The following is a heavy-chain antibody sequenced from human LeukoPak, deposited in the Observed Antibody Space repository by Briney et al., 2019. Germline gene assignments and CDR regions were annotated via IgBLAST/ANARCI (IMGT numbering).Heavy chain of an antibody. CDR3: ARVYGPAYSSSLDWFDP. D-gene: IGHD6-6*01. V-gene: IGHV4-39*07. CDR2: IYYSGST. Sequence: PSETLSLTCTVSGGSISSSSYYWGWIRQPPGKGLEWIGSIYYSGSTYYNPSLKSRVTISVDTSKNQFSLKLSSVTAADTAVYYCARVYGPAYSSSLDWFDPWGQGTLVTVSS. CDR1: GGSISSSSYY. J-gene: IGHJ5*02.